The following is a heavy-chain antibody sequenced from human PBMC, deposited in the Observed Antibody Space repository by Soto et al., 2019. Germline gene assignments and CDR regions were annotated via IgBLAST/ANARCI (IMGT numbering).Heavy chain of an antibody. CDR2: MYYSGST. J-gene: IGHJ4*02. CDR1: GAYITTHC. V-gene: IGHV4-59*08. CDR3: AKHQDGYNFFDY. Sequence: PSDTQSLTGTVSGAYITTHCWSWIRQPPGKGLEWIGYMYYSGSTIYNPSLKSRLTISVDTSKNQFSLKLRSVTAADTAVYHCAKHQDGYNFFDYWGQGALGTVS. D-gene: IGHD5-12*01.